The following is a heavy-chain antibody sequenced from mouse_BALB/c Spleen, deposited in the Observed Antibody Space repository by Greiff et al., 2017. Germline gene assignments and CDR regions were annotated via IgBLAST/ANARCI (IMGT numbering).Heavy chain of an antibody. CDR2: ISSGSSTI. D-gene: IGHD2-2*01. J-gene: IGHJ2*01. Sequence: EVKLVESGGGLVQPGGSRKLSCAASGFTFSSFGMHWVRQAPEKGLEWVAYISSGSSTICYADTVKGRFTISRDNPKNTLFLQMTSLRSEDTAMYYCARSGYYFDYWGQGTTLTVSS. V-gene: IGHV5-17*02. CDR3: ARSGYYFDY. CDR1: GFTFSSFG.